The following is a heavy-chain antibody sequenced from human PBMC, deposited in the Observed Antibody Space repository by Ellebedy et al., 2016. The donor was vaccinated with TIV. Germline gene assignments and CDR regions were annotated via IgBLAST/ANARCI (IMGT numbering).Heavy chain of an antibody. Sequence: GSLRLSCTVSGDSLSRSSSYWGWIRQPPGKGLDWIGSIYHSGNTYYNPSLESRVTISVDTSKGQFSLKLSTVTAADTAVYYWAGRVGGLLYGRWFETWGPGTLVTVSS. CDR1: GDSLSRSSSY. D-gene: IGHD3-10*01. CDR2: IYHSGNT. CDR3: AGRVGGLLYGRWFET. J-gene: IGHJ5*02. V-gene: IGHV4-39*01.